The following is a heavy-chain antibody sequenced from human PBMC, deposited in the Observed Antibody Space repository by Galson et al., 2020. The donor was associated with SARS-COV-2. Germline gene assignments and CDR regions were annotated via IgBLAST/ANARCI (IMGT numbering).Heavy chain of an antibody. CDR2: ISYDVSNK. CDR3: AKPRYSGSSIDY. CDR1: GFTFSSYC. D-gene: IGHD1-26*01. J-gene: IGHJ4*02. V-gene: IGHV3-30*18. Sequence: GGSLCLSCAASGFTFSSYCMPWVRQAPGKGLEWVAVISYDVSNKYYADAVKCRFTISRDNSKHKVYLQMNSLRAEDTAVYYCAKPRYSGSSIDYWGQGTLVTVSS.